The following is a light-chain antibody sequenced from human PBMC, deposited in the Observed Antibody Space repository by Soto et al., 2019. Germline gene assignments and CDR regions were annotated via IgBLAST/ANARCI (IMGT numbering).Light chain of an antibody. CDR1: SSNIRSNT. J-gene: IGLJ1*01. CDR2: SND. CDR3: AAWDDSLNGDV. V-gene: IGLV1-44*01. Sequence: QSVLTQPPSASGTPGQRVTISCFGSSSNIRSNTVNWYQQLPGTAPKLLIYSNDHRPSGVPDRFSGSKSGTSASLAISGLQSEDEADYYCAAWDDSLNGDVFGTGTKVTVL.